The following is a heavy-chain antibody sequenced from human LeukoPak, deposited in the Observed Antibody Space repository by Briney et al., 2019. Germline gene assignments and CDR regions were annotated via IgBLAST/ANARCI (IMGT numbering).Heavy chain of an antibody. CDR1: GFTVSSNY. Sequence: GGSLRLSCAASGFTVSSNYMSWVRQAPGKGLEWVSVIYSGGSTYYADSVKGRFTISRDNSKNTLYLQMNSLRAEDTAVYYCARDKVVGATNFDHWGQGTLVTVSS. CDR3: ARDKVVGATNFDH. CDR2: IYSGGST. J-gene: IGHJ4*02. V-gene: IGHV3-53*01. D-gene: IGHD1-26*01.